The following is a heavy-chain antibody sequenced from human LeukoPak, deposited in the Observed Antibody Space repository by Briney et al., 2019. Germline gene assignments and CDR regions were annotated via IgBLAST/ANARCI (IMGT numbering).Heavy chain of an antibody. D-gene: IGHD2-2*01. CDR2: ISGSGGST. V-gene: IGHV3-23*01. J-gene: IGHJ4*02. Sequence: GGSLRLFCAASGFTFSSYAMSWVRQAPGKGLEWVSAISGSGGSTYYADSVKGRFTISRDNSKNTLYLQMNSLRAEDTAVYYCAVGSTRMGGYFDYWGQGTLVTVSS. CDR3: AVGSTRMGGYFDY. CDR1: GFTFSSYA.